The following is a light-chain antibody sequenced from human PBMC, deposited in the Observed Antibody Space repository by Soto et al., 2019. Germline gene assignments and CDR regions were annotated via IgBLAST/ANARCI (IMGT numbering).Light chain of an antibody. J-gene: IGLJ1*01. Sequence: QAVVTQSPSASASLGASVKLTCTLSSGHSSYAIAWHQQQPEKGPRYLMKLNSDGSHSKGDVIPDRFSGSSSGAERYLTISSLQSEDEADYYCQTWGTGIQVFGTGTKLTFL. CDR3: QTWGTGIQV. CDR2: LNSDGSH. CDR1: SGHSSYA. V-gene: IGLV4-69*01.